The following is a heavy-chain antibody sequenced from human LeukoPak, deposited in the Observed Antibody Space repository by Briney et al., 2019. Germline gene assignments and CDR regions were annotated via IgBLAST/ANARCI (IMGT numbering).Heavy chain of an antibody. CDR2: IIPIFGTA. D-gene: IGHD3-9*01. J-gene: IGHJ4*02. Sequence: ASVKVSCKASGGTFSSYAISWVRQAPGQGLEWMGGIIPIFGTANYAQKFQGRVTITTDESTSTAYMELSSPRSEDTAVYYCAREGATVFDWYRRYFDYWGQGTLVTVSS. V-gene: IGHV1-69*05. CDR3: AREGATVFDWYRRYFDY. CDR1: GGTFSSYA.